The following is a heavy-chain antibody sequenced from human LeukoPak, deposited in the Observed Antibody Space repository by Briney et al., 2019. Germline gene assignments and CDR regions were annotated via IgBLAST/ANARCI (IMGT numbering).Heavy chain of an antibody. D-gene: IGHD6-19*01. CDR2: IKSKTDGGTT. V-gene: IGHV3-15*01. Sequence: GGSLRLSCAASGFTFSNAWMSWVRQAPGKGLEWVGRIKSKTDGGTTDYAAPVKGRFTISRDDSKNTLYLQMNSLKTEDTAVYYCTTASSGWYKRKFDYWGQGTLVTVSS. J-gene: IGHJ4*02. CDR3: TTASSGWYKRKFDY. CDR1: GFTFSNAW.